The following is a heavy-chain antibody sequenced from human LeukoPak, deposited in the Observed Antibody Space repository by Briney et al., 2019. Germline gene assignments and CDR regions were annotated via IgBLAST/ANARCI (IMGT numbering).Heavy chain of an antibody. CDR3: TRDSGDSSGYFDY. Sequence: GASVKVSCKASGGTFSSYAISWVRQAPGQGLEWMGRIIPILGIPKYAQKFQGRVTITADKSTSTAYLELSSLRSEDTAVYYCTRDSGDSSGYFDYWGQGTLVTVSS. J-gene: IGHJ4*02. V-gene: IGHV1-69*04. D-gene: IGHD3-22*01. CDR2: IIPILGIP. CDR1: GGTFSSYA.